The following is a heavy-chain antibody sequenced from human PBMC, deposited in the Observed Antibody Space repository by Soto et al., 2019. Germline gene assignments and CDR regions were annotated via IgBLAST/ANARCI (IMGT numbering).Heavy chain of an antibody. D-gene: IGHD1-7*01. CDR1: GFTVSNTY. V-gene: IGHV3-53*01. CDR2: IYTAGGT. CDR3: AKESQYNWNYGWFDP. Sequence: PGGSLRLSCAASGFTVSNTYMTWVRQPPGKGLECVSVIYTAGGTNYADSVKGRFIISRDNSKNTLYLQMNSLRAEDTAVYYCAKESQYNWNYGWFDPWGQGTLVTVSS. J-gene: IGHJ5*02.